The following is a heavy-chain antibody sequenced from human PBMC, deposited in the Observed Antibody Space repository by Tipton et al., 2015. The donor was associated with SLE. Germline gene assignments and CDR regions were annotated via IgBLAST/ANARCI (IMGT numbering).Heavy chain of an antibody. CDR3: ARGQSAYAAATQRGYKWFDP. D-gene: IGHD2-2*01. V-gene: IGHV4-39*01. J-gene: IGHJ5*02. CDR2: IYYSGST. CDR1: GGSISSTGYY. Sequence: TLSLTCTVSGGSISSTGYYWGCIRQPPGKGLEWIGSIYYSGSTYYNPSLKSRVTISVGTSKNQFSLKLSSVTAADTAVYYCARGQSAYAAATQRGYKWFDPWGQGTLVTVSS.